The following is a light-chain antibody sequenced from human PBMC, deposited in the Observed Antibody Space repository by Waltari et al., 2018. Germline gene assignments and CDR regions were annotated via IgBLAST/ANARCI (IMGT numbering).Light chain of an antibody. V-gene: IGLV2-23*02. CDR1: SSDVGGYTY. J-gene: IGLJ2*01. CDR2: DVS. Sequence: QSALTQPASVSGSPGQSITISCTGTSSDVGGYTYVSWYQQYPDKAPKLMIYDVSKRPSVVSKRFSGSKSGNTASLTISGLQAEDEADYFCCSYAGSSTHVLFGGGTKLTVL. CDR3: CSYAGSSTHVL.